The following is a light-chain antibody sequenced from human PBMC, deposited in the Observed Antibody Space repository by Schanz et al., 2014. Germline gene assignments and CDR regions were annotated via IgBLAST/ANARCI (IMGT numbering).Light chain of an antibody. Sequence: DIQVTQSPSTLSASIGARVTIVCRTSQRVTPWLAWYQQKPGKAPNLLIYKTSNLESGVPSRFSGSGSGTEFTLTISSLQPDDFATYYCQQYNSYPYTFGQGTKLEIK. CDR2: KTS. J-gene: IGKJ2*01. CDR1: QRVTPW. CDR3: QQYNSYPYT. V-gene: IGKV1-5*03.